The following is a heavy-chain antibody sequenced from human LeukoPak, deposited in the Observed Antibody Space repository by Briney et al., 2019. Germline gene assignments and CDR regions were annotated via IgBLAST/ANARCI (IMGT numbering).Heavy chain of an antibody. J-gene: IGHJ4*02. Sequence: GGSLRLSCVASGLPIADFAMHWVRQAPGKGLEWVSLISGDGVSTFYADPVKGRFSISRDNSKNSLYLEMNSLRTEDAAMYYCAKESGKFDYWGQGTLVAVSS. CDR1: GLPIADFA. CDR2: ISGDGVST. V-gene: IGHV3-43*02. CDR3: AKESGKFDY.